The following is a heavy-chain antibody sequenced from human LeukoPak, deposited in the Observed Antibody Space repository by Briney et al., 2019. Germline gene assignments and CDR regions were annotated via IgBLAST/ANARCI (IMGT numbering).Heavy chain of an antibody. J-gene: IGHJ4*02. V-gene: IGHV3-30-3*01. Sequence: PGRSLRLSCAASGFTFSSYAMHWVRQAPGKGLEWVAVISYDGSNKYYADSVKGRFTISRDNSKNTLYLQMNSLRAEDTAVYYCARDAYYSSGWYFCFDYWGQGTLVTVSS. D-gene: IGHD6-19*01. CDR3: ARDAYYSSGWYFCFDY. CDR1: GFTFSSYA. CDR2: ISYDGSNK.